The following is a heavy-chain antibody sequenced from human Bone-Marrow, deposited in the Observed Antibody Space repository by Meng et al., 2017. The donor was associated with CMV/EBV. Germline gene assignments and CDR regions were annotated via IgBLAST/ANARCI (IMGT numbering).Heavy chain of an antibody. D-gene: IGHD3-3*01. V-gene: IGHV3-48*03. CDR3: ARGRETFWSGYRYFDY. CDR1: GFTFSSYE. CDR2: ISSSGSTI. Sequence: GGSLRLSCAASGFTFSSYEMSWVRQAPGKGLEWVSYISSSGSTIYYADSVKGRFTISRDNAKNSLYLQMNSLRAEDTAVYYCARGRETFWSGYRYFDYWGQGTLVTVSS. J-gene: IGHJ4*02.